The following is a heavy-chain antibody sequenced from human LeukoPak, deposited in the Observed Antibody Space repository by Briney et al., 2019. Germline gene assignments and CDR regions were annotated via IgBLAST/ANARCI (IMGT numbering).Heavy chain of an antibody. D-gene: IGHD5-12*01. CDR2: INPNSGGT. Sequence: ASVKVSCKASGGTFSTYAISWVRQAPGQGLEWMGWINPNSGGTNYAQKFQGRVTMTRDTSISTAYMELSRLRSDDTAVYYCAREYSGYYMDVWGKGTTVTVSS. J-gene: IGHJ6*03. CDR3: AREYSGYYMDV. V-gene: IGHV1-2*02. CDR1: GGTFSTYA.